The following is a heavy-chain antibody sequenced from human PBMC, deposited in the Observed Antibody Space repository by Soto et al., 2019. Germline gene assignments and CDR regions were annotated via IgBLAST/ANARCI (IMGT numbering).Heavy chain of an antibody. D-gene: IGHD2-2*01. J-gene: IGHJ5*02. CDR3: ARLGFYYQSLDP. CDR1: GGSISTSTYY. Sequence: SETLSLTCAVSGGSISTSTYYWGWIRQPPGEGLEWIGTIFYSGSTYYNPSIKSRLTMSVDTSKNQFSLNLSSVTAADTAVYYCARLGFYYQSLDPWGHGTLVTVSS. V-gene: IGHV4-39*01. CDR2: IFYSGST.